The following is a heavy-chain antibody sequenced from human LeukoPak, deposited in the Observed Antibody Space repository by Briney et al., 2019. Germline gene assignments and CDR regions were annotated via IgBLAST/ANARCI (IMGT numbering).Heavy chain of an antibody. CDR3: ATMDCSGGSCYSLDY. J-gene: IGHJ4*02. D-gene: IGHD2-15*01. Sequence: GASVKVSCKASGGTFSSYAISWVRQAPGQGLEWMGRIIPILGIANHAQKFQGRVTITADKSTSTAYMELSSLRSEDTAVYYCATMDCSGGSCYSLDYWGQGTLVTVSS. CDR1: GGTFSSYA. V-gene: IGHV1-69*04. CDR2: IIPILGIA.